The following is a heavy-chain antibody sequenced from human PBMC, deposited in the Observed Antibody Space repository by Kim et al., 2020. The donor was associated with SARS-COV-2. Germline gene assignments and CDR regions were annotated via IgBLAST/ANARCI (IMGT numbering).Heavy chain of an antibody. CDR2: INHSGRT. CDR1: GGSFSGYY. V-gene: IGHV4-34*01. J-gene: IGHJ4*02. CDR3: ARRLSNTSGWGSHYCDL. Sequence: SETLSLTCAVYGGSFSGYYWSRIRQPPGKGLEWIGEINHSGRTNYNPSLKSRVTISVDTSKNQFTLKLTSVTASDTAVYYCARRLSNTSGWGSHYCDLWGQGTLVPVSS. D-gene: IGHD3-10*01.